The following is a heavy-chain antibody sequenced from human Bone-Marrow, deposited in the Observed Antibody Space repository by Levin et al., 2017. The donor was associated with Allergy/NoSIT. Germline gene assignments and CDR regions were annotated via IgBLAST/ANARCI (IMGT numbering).Heavy chain of an antibody. CDR2: IHYSGTT. CDR1: GGSVSTSTYY. D-gene: IGHD6-25*01. V-gene: IGHV4-39*07. J-gene: IGHJ5*02. CDR3: ARGGGNRRYWFDP. Sequence: GSLRLSCTVSGGSVSTSTYYWGWIRQPPGKGLEWIGTIHYSGTTYYNPSLKSQVIMSVDTSMNQLSLKLTSVTAADTAVYYCARGGGNRRYWFDPWGPGTLVTVSS.